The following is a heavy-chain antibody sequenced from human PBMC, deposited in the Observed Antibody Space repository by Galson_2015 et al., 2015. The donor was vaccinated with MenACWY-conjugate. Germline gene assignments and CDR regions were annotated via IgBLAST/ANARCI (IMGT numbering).Heavy chain of an antibody. V-gene: IGHV3-73*01. CDR2: IRSKADNYAT. CDR1: GFTFSGSA. D-gene: IGHD4-23*01. CDR3: ARLDVTPEGRYCYYGMDV. J-gene: IGHJ6*02. Sequence: SLRLSCAASGFTFSGSALHWVRQASGKGLEWVGRIRSKADNYATAYAASVKGRFTISRDDSQNTAYLQMDSLITEDTAVYYCARLDVTPEGRYCYYGMDVWGQGTTVTVSS.